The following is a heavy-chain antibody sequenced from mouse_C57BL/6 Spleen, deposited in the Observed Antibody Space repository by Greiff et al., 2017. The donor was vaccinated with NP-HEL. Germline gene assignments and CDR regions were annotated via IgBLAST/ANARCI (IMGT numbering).Heavy chain of an antibody. CDR3: ARDGAYYSNYPYFDV. CDR2: INYDGSST. CDR1: GFTFSDYY. D-gene: IGHD2-5*01. V-gene: IGHV5-16*01. Sequence: EVQLVESEGGLVQPGSSMKLSCTASGFTFSDYYMAWVRQVPEKGLEWVANINYDGSSTYYLDSLKSRFIISRDNAKNILYLQMSSLKSEDTATYYCARDGAYYSNYPYFDVWGTGTTVTVSS. J-gene: IGHJ1*03.